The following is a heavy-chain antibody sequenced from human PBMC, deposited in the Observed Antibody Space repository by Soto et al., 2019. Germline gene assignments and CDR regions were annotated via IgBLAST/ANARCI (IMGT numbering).Heavy chain of an antibody. CDR3: AKDPADCSGGSRYSPVQYYFAY. CDR2: ISGSGGST. Sequence: HPGGSLRLACAASGFTFSSYAMSWVRQAPGKGLEWASAISGSGGSTYYADSVKGRFTISRDNSKNTLYLQMNSLRAEDTAVYYCAKDPADCSGGSRYSPVQYYFAYWGQGTLVTVSS. CDR1: GFTFSSYA. V-gene: IGHV3-23*01. J-gene: IGHJ4*02. D-gene: IGHD2-15*01.